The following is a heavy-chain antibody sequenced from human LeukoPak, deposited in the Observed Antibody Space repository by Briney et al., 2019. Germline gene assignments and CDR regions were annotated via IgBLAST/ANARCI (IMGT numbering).Heavy chain of an antibody. Sequence: GGSLGLSCAASGFTFSSYWMHWVRQVPGKGLVWVSRINSAGSLITYADSVKGRFTISRDNARNLVYLQMKSLRAEDTAVYYCVAGMGNYWGQGTLVPV. CDR1: GFTFSSYW. V-gene: IGHV3-74*01. D-gene: IGHD6-13*01. J-gene: IGHJ4*02. CDR3: VAGMGNY. CDR2: INSAGSLI.